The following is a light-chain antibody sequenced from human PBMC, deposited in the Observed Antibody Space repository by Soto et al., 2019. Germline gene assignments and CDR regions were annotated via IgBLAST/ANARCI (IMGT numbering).Light chain of an antibody. Sequence: EIVLTQSPGTLSLSPGERATLSCRASQSVTSNYLAWYQQKPGQAPRLLIFGASIRDTGIPDRFSGRGSGTVFTLTISRLEPEDFAVYYCQQYGSSPGTFGPGTEVEIK. CDR1: QSVTSNY. V-gene: IGKV3-20*01. J-gene: IGKJ1*01. CDR3: QQYGSSPGT. CDR2: GAS.